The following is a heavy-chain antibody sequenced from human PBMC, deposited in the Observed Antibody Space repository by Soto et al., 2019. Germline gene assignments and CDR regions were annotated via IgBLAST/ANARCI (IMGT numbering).Heavy chain of an antibody. D-gene: IGHD1-1*01. CDR1: GGAVSSGSYY. CDR2: IYYSGST. V-gene: IGHV4-61*01. Sequence: QVQLQESGPGLVKPSETLSLTCTVSGGAVSSGSYYWSWIRQPPGKGLEWIGYIYYSGSTNYNPSPKTRVTISVDTTKTLFSLKLSSVTAADTAVYSCARGIEGWNQGRYSYGMDVWGQGTTVTVSS. J-gene: IGHJ6*02. CDR3: ARGIEGWNQGRYSYGMDV.